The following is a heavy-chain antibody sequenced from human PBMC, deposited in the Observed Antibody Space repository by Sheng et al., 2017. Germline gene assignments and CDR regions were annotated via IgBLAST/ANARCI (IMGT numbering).Heavy chain of an antibody. J-gene: IGHJ4*02. CDR1: GFTFSSYA. V-gene: IGHV3-30*04. CDR3: ASIAGPGWVY. Sequence: QVQLVESGGGVVQPGRSLRLSCAASGFTFSSYAMHWVRQAPGKGLEWVAVISYDGSNKYYADSVKGRFTISRDNSKNTLYLQMNSLRAEDTAVYYCASIAGPGWVYWGQGTLVTVSS. CDR2: ISYDGSNK. D-gene: IGHD6-13*01.